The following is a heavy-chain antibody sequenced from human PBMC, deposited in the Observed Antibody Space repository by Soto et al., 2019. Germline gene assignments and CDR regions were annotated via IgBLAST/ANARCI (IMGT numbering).Heavy chain of an antibody. V-gene: IGHV3-66*01. D-gene: IGHD2-15*01. J-gene: IGHJ6*04. CDR3: ATDDVLCDGGRCYGGPLDV. Sequence: VQLVESGGGLVQPGGSLRLSCAASGFTVSSKYMSWVRQAPGKGLEWVSLIQSGGPTYYADSVKGRFTISRDTSEKMVHLLMDRLGAEVTATYHGATDDVLCDGGRCYGGPLDVWGKGTKVTVSS. CDR2: IQSGGPT. CDR1: GFTVSSKY.